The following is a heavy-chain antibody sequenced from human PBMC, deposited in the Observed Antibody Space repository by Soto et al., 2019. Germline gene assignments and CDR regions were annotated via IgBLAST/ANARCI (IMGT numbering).Heavy chain of an antibody. CDR3: ARSFYPTQGGYAFYGMDV. J-gene: IGHJ6*02. CDR1: GYSFTSYW. D-gene: IGHD5-12*01. CDR2: IYPGDSDT. Sequence: GESLKISCKGSGYSFTSYWIGWVRQMPGKGLEWMGIIYPGDSDTRYSPSFQGQVTISADKSISTAYLQWSSLKASDTAMYYCARSFYPTQGGYAFYGMDVWGQGPTVTVSS. V-gene: IGHV5-51*01.